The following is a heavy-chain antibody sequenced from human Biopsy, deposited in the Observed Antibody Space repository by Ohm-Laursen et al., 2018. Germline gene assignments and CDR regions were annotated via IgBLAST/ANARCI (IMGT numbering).Heavy chain of an antibody. V-gene: IGHV3-33*05. CDR2: IPYGGNDE. J-gene: IGHJ4*02. D-gene: IGHD4-11*01. CDR1: GFTFSSYG. Sequence: SLRLSCAASGFTFSSYGMHWVRQAPGKGLEWVALIPYGGNDEYYADSVEGRFTISRDNSKNTVYLQMNSLRAEDTAIYYCARDSTINTVTTADYWGQGTLVTVSS. CDR3: ARDSTINTVTTADY.